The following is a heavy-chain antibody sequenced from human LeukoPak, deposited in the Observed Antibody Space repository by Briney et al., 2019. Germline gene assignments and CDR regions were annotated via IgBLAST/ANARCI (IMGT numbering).Heavy chain of an antibody. CDR3: ARVEWLPGNAFDI. CDR2: INAGNGNT. D-gene: IGHD5-24*01. CDR1: GYTFTSYA. V-gene: IGHV1-3*01. J-gene: IGHJ3*02. Sequence: GASVKVSCKASGYTFTSYAMHWVRQAPGQRLEWMGWINAGNGNTKYSQKFQGRVTITRDTSASTAYMELSSLRSEDTAVYHCARVEWLPGNAFDIWGQGTMVTVSS.